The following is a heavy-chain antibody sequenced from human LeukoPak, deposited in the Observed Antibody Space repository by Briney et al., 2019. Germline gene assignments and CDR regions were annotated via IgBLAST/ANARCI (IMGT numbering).Heavy chain of an antibody. Sequence: ETLSLNCAVYGGSFSGYYWSWIRQPPGKGLEWIGEINHSGSTNYNPSLKSRVTISVDTSKNQFSLKLSSVTAADTAVYYCARSIAQYNWFDPWGHGTLASVSS. CDR1: GGSFSGYY. D-gene: IGHD6-13*01. V-gene: IGHV4-34*01. CDR2: INHSGST. J-gene: IGHJ5*02. CDR3: ARSIAQYNWFDP.